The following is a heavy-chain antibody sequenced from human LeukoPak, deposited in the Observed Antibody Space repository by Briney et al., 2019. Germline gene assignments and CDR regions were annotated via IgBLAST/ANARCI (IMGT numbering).Heavy chain of an antibody. D-gene: IGHD4-17*01. V-gene: IGHV4-34*01. Sequence: PSETLSLTCAVYGGSFSGYYWSWLRQPPGKGLDGIGEINHSGSTNYNPSLKSRVTISVDTSKNQFSLKLSSVTAADTAVYYCARTTVTINWFDPWGQGTLVTVSS. CDR1: GGSFSGYY. CDR3: ARTTVTINWFDP. J-gene: IGHJ5*02. CDR2: INHSGST.